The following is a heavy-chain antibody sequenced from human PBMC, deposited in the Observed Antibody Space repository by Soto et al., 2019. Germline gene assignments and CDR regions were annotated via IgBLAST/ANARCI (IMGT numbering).Heavy chain of an antibody. CDR2: IGGGGADT. CDR1: RFTFSDFA. CDR3: AKDAVPYNGKWDWFDS. D-gene: IGHD1-26*01. V-gene: IGHV3-23*01. J-gene: IGHJ5*01. Sequence: DVQLLESGGGLVQPGGSLTLSCAASRFTFSDFAMSWVRQAPGKGLEWVSAIGGGGADTYYADSVKGWFTISRDNFKNTLYLQMNSLRDEDTAVYYCAKDAVPYNGKWDWFDSWGQGTLVTVSS.